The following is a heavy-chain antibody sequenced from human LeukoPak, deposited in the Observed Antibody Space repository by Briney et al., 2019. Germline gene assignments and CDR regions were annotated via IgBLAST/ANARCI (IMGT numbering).Heavy chain of an antibody. CDR3: ARGQVEVAPPLQ. CDR1: GGSFSGYY. Sequence: SETLSLTCAVYGGSFSGYYWSWIRQPPGKGLEWIGEINHSGSTNYNPSLRSRVTISVDTSRNQFSLKLSSVTAAETAVYYCARGQVEVAPPLQWGQGTLVTVSS. CDR2: INHSGST. D-gene: IGHD6-19*01. V-gene: IGHV4-34*01. J-gene: IGHJ4*02.